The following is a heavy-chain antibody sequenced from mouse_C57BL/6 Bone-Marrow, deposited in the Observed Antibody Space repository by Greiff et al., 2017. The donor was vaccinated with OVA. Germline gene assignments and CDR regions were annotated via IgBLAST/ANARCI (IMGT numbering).Heavy chain of an antibody. CDR1: GYTFTSYW. CDR3: ARGLGYYYGSCYAMDY. CDR2: IHPNSGST. J-gene: IGHJ4*01. V-gene: IGHV1-64*01. Sequence: QVQLQQPGAELVKPGASAKLSCKASGYTFTSYWMHWVKQRPGQGLEWIGMIHPNSGSTNYNEKFKSKATLTVDKSSSTAYMQLSSLTSEDSAVYYCARGLGYYYGSCYAMDYWGQGTSVTVSS. D-gene: IGHD1-1*01.